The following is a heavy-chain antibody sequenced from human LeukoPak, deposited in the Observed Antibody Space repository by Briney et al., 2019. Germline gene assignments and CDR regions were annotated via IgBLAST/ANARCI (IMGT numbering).Heavy chain of an antibody. J-gene: IGHJ5*02. D-gene: IGHD6-13*01. V-gene: IGHV4-39*01. Sequence: PSETLSLTCSVSGRSISSSSYYWGWIRQPPGKGLEWIGSIYYSGSTYYNPSLKSRVTISVDTSKNQFSLKLSSVTAADTAVYYCASIAAAGPWSDPWGQGTLVTVSS. CDR2: IYYSGST. CDR3: ASIAAAGPWSDP. CDR1: GRSISSSSYY.